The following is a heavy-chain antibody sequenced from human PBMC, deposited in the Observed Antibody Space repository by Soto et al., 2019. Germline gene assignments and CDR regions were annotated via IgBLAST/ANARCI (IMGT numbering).Heavy chain of an antibody. CDR3: ASPYDFWSGYYYTPTT. J-gene: IGHJ5*02. Sequence: ASVKVSCKASGGTFSSYAISWVRQAPGQGLEWMGGIIPIFGTANYAQKFQGRVTITADESTSTAYMELSSLRSEDTAVYYCASPYDFWSGYYYTPTTWGQGTLVTVSS. CDR2: IIPIFGTA. V-gene: IGHV1-69*13. D-gene: IGHD3-3*01. CDR1: GGTFSSYA.